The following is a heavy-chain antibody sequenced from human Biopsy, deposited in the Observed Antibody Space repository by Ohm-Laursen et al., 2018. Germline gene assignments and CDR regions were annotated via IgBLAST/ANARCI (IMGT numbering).Heavy chain of an antibody. V-gene: IGHV4-31*01. CDR2: IFNSANT. CDR1: GGSISSGGSY. Sequence: TLSFTCTVSGGSISSGGSYWSWIRQRPGKGLEWIRYIFNSANTYYNPSLKNLTTISGDTSMNQFSLKLNSVTAADTPVYYCARGDYFDSNGYLWFDPWGQGTLVTVSS. D-gene: IGHD3-22*01. J-gene: IGHJ5*02. CDR3: ARGDYFDSNGYLWFDP.